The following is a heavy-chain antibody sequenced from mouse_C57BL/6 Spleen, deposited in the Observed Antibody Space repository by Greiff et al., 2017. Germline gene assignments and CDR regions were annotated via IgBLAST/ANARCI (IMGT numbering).Heavy chain of an antibody. V-gene: IGHV5-17*01. CDR3: ARLNGYYVAMDY. CDR2: ISSGSGTI. D-gene: IGHD2-3*01. CDR1: GFTFSDYG. Sequence: EVMLVESGGGLVKPGGSLKLSCAASGFTFSDYGMHWVRQAPEKGLEWVAYISSGSGTIDYADTVKGRFTISRDNAKNTLFLQMTSLRSEDTAMYYCARLNGYYVAMDYWGQGTSVTVSS. J-gene: IGHJ4*01.